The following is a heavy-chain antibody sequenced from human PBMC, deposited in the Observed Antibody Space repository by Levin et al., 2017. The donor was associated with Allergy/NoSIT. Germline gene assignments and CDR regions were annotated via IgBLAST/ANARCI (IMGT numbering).Heavy chain of an antibody. Sequence: GASVKVSCKASGYTFTGYYMHWVRQAPGQGLEWMGWINPNSGGTNYAQKFQGRVTMTRDTSISTAYMELSRLRSDDTAVYYCARKRPAGGREIAGSGYSSSWSSGNWFDPWGQGTLVTVSS. V-gene: IGHV1-2*02. CDR3: ARKRPAGGREIAGSGYSSSWSSGNWFDP. D-gene: IGHD6-13*01. J-gene: IGHJ5*02. CDR2: INPNSGGT. CDR1: GYTFTGYY.